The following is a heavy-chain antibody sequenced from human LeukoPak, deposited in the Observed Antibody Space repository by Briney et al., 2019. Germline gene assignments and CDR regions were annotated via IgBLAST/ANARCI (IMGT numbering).Heavy chain of an antibody. J-gene: IGHJ4*02. Sequence: PGGSLRLSCAASGFTFSSYSMNWVRQAPGKGLEWVSSISSSSSYIYYADSVKGRFTISRDNAKNSLYLQMNSLRAEDTAVYYCASASARYSSGWSPPDYWGQGTLVTVSS. CDR3: ASASARYSSGWSPPDY. CDR1: GFTFSSYS. V-gene: IGHV3-21*01. CDR2: ISSSSSYI. D-gene: IGHD6-19*01.